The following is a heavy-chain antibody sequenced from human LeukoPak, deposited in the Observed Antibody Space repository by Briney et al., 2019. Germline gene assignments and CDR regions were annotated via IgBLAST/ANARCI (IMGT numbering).Heavy chain of an antibody. J-gene: IGHJ4*02. Sequence: PSETLPLTCTVSGGSISSYYWSWIRQHPGKGLEWIGYIYYSGSTYYNPSLKSRVTISVDTSKNQFSLKLSSVTAADTAVYYCASGYGGRRVFDYWGQGTLVTVSS. CDR3: ASGYGGRRVFDY. D-gene: IGHD4-23*01. V-gene: IGHV4-59*06. CDR2: IYYSGST. CDR1: GGSISSYY.